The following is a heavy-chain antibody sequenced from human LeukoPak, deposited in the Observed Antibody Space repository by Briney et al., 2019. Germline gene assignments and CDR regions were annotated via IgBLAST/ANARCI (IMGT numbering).Heavy chain of an antibody. Sequence: SETLSLTCAVYGGSFSGYYWGWIRQPPGKGLEWIGEINHSGSTNYNPSLKSRVTISVDTSKNQFSLKLSSVTAADTAVYYCAIGFSSGWYVYFEYWGQGTLVTVSS. V-gene: IGHV4-34*01. J-gene: IGHJ4*02. CDR3: AIGFSSGWYVYFEY. CDR1: GGSFSGYY. CDR2: INHSGST. D-gene: IGHD6-19*01.